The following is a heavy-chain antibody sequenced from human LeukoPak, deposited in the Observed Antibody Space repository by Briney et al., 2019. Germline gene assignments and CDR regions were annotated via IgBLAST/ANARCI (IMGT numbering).Heavy chain of an antibody. V-gene: IGHV3-21*01. J-gene: IGHJ4*02. Sequence: GGSLRLSCAASGFTFSSYSMNWVRQAPGKGLEWVSSISSSSSYIYYADSVKGRFTISRDNAKNSLYLQMNSLRAEDTAVYYCAKDLRTDPYYYDSSGPLRDYWGQGTLVTVSS. CDR2: ISSSSSYI. CDR1: GFTFSSYS. D-gene: IGHD3-22*01. CDR3: AKDLRTDPYYYDSSGPLRDY.